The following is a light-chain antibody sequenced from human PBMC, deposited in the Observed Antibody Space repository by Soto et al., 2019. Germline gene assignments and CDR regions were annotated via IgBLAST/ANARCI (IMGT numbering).Light chain of an antibody. J-gene: IGKJ5*01. CDR1: QSIKY. V-gene: IGKV1-39*01. CDR3: QQSDRAPIT. CDR2: AAS. Sequence: DIQMTQSPSSLSASVGDRVTITCRSSQSIKYLNWYQQKAGKAPKLLIYAASSLQSGVPSRFSGSGSGTDFTLTISSLQPGDFATYYCQQSDRAPITFGQGTRLEMK.